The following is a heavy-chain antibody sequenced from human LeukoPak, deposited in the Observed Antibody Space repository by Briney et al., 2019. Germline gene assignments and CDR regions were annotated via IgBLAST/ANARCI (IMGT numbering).Heavy chain of an antibody. D-gene: IGHD6-6*01. CDR1: GASITTYY. J-gene: IGHJ4*02. V-gene: IGHV4-59*01. Sequence: AETLSLTCTVSGASITTYYWTWIRQPPGKGLEWIGYIYHSGSTNYNPSLKSRVTISLDTSRNQFSLRLSPVTAADTAVYFCAREYSTSSEGDYFDYWGQGSLDTVSS. CDR3: AREYSTSSEGDYFDY. CDR2: IYHSGST.